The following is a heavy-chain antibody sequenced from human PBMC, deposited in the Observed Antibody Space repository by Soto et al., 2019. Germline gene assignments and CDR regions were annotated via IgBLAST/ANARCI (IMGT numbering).Heavy chain of an antibody. CDR2: IYYSGST. Sequence: TVSGGTIIGHDGRRLRQHPRKGLEWIGYIYYSGSTNYNPSLKSRVTISVDTSKNQFSLKLSSVTTADTAVYYCARVGYKRTPYILFNWLDPWGQGTLVTVSS. V-gene: IGHV4-59*11. J-gene: IGHJ5*02. CDR1: GGTIIGHD. D-gene: IGHD3-9*01. CDR3: ARVGYKRTPYILFNWLDP.